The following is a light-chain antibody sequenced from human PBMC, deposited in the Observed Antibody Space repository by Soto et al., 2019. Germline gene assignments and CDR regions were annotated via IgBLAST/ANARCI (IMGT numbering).Light chain of an antibody. J-gene: IGKJ4*01. Sequence: EIVLTQSPGTLSLSPGERATLSCRASQSVSNNYLAWYQQKPGQAPRLLIYGASSRATGIPDRFSGSGSGTDFTLTISRLEPEEFAVYYCQQYGSSPLTFGGGTKVEI. V-gene: IGKV3-20*01. CDR3: QQYGSSPLT. CDR2: GAS. CDR1: QSVSNNY.